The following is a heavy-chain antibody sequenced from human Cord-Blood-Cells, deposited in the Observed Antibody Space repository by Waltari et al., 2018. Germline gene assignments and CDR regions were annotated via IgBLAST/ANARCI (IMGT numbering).Heavy chain of an antibody. J-gene: IGHJ3*02. CDR3: ARGSIAAAGIGAFDI. CDR1: GGSFSGYY. CDR2: INHSGST. V-gene: IGHV4-34*01. D-gene: IGHD6-13*01. Sequence: QVQLQQWGAGLLKPSETLSLTCAVYGGSFSGYYWSWIRQPPGKGLEWIGEINHSGSTNYNPSLKRRVTISVDTSKNQFSLKLSSVTAADTAVYYCARGSIAAAGIGAFDIWGQGTMVTVSS.